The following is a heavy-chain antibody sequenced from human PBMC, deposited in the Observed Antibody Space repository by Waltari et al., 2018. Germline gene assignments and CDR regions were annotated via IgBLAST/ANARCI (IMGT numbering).Heavy chain of an antibody. V-gene: IGHV1-69*10. J-gene: IGHJ5*02. CDR3: ARGGDRMLRTEIRRWFDP. CDR2: LIPILGIA. Sequence: QVQLVQSGAEVKKPGSSVKVSCKASGGTFSSYAISWVRQAPGQGLEWMGGLIPILGIANYAQKFQGRVTITADKSTSTAYMELSSLRSEDTAVYYCARGGDRMLRTEIRRWFDPWGQGTLVTVSS. D-gene: IGHD2-8*01. CDR1: GGTFSSYA.